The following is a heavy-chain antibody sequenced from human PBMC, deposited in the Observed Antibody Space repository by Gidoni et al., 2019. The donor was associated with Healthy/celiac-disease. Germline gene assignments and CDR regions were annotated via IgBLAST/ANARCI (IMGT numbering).Heavy chain of an antibody. CDR2: TYCRSKWYN. Sequence: QVQLQQSGPGLVQPSQTLSPTCAISGDSVSSNSAAWNRIRQSPSRGLEWLGRTYCRSKWYNDYAVSVKSRITINPDTTKNQFSLQLNSVTPEDTAVYYCASPIAAADDDAFDIWGQGTMVTVSS. CDR3: ASPIAAADDDAFDI. CDR1: GDSVSSNSAA. V-gene: IGHV6-1*01. D-gene: IGHD6-13*01. J-gene: IGHJ3*02.